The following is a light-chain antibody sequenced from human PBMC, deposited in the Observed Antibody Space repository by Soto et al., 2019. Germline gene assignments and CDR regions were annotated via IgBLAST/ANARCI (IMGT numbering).Light chain of an antibody. CDR3: AAWDDSLNGQV. J-gene: IGLJ3*02. V-gene: IGLV1-44*01. CDR1: SSNIGSNT. CDR2: SNN. Sequence: QSVLTQPPSASGTPGQRVTISCSGSSSNIGSNTVNWYQQLPGTAPKLLIYSNNQRPSGVPDRFSGSKSGTSASLAISGLQSEDEADYYCAAWDDSLNGQVFGGGTMLTVL.